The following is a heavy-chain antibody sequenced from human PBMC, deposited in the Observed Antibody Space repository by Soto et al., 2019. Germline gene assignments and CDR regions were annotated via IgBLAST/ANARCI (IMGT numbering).Heavy chain of an antibody. V-gene: IGHV3-7*05. Sequence: GGSLRLSCAASGFTFSSYWMSWVCQAPGKGLEWVANIKQDGSEKYYVDSVKGRFTISRDNAKNSLYLQMNSLRAEDTAVYYCARENEVAGINYYYGMDVWGQGTAVTVSS. J-gene: IGHJ6*02. CDR3: ARENEVAGINYYYGMDV. CDR2: IKQDGSEK. CDR1: GFTFSSYW. D-gene: IGHD6-19*01.